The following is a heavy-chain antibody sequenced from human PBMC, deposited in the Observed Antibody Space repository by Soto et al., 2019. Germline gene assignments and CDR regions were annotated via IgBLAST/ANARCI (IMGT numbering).Heavy chain of an antibody. Sequence: QVQLVESGGGVVQPERSLRLSCAASGFTFSKYAMHWVRQARGTGLEWVAVISNDGSNPYYADSVKGRFTISRDNSKNTLYQQMNSLREEDKAVYYCARTGYDRSGYFVQYYFDYWGQGTLVTVSS. J-gene: IGHJ4*02. CDR2: ISNDGSNP. V-gene: IGHV3-30-3*01. CDR1: GFTFSKYA. D-gene: IGHD3-22*01. CDR3: ARTGYDRSGYFVQYYFDY.